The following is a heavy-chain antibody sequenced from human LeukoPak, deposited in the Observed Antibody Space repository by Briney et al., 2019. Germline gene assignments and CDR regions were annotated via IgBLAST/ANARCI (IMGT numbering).Heavy chain of an antibody. J-gene: IGHJ6*03. D-gene: IGHD1-26*01. CDR1: GVSISSYY. V-gene: IGHV4-59*12. CDR3: ARTGGSFYFYYYMDV. Sequence: SETLSLTCTVSGVSISSYYWSWIRQPPGKGLEWIGYIYYTESTNYIPSLKSRVTISVDTSKNQFSLKLSSVTAADTAVYYCARTGGSFYFYYYMDVWGKGTTVTVSS. CDR2: IYYTEST.